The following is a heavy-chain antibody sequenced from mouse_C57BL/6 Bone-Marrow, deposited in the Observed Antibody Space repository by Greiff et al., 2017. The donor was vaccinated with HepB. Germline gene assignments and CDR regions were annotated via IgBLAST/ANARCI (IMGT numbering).Heavy chain of an antibody. CDR3: ARSWFAY. J-gene: IGHJ3*01. CDR2: IDPSDSYT. CDR1: GYTFTSYW. Sequence: QVQLQHPGAELVRPGTSVKLSCKASGYTFTSYWMHWVKQRPGQGLEWIGVIDPSDSYTNYNQNFKGKATLTVDTSSSTAYMQLSSLTSEDSAVYYCARSWFAYWGQGTLVTVSA. V-gene: IGHV1-59*01.